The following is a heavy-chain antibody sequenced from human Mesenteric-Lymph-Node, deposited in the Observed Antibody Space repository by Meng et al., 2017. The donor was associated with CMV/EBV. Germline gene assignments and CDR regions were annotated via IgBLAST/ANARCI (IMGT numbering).Heavy chain of an antibody. CDR1: GGSASSGSYY. D-gene: IGHD4-11*01. Sequence: SETLSLTCTVSGGSASSGSYYWSWIRQPPGKGLEWIGYIYYSGNTNYNPSLKSRVTMSLDMSDNQFSLKLRSVTAADTAVYYCATYDYSNSYYYGLDVWGQGTTVTVSS. J-gene: IGHJ6*02. CDR3: ATYDYSNSYYYGLDV. CDR2: IYYSGNT. V-gene: IGHV4-61*01.